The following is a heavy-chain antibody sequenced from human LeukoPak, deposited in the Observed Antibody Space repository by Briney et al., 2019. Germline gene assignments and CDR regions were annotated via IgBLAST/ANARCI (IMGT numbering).Heavy chain of an antibody. Sequence: SETLSLTCAVYGGSFSGYYWSWIRQPPGKGLEWIGEINHSGSTNYNPSLKSRVTISVDTSKNQFSLKLSSVTAADTAVYYCARGPRLRYFDWFFDYWGQGTLVTVSS. CDR2: INHSGST. J-gene: IGHJ4*02. D-gene: IGHD3-9*01. V-gene: IGHV4-34*01. CDR3: ARGPRLRYFDWFFDY. CDR1: GGSFSGYY.